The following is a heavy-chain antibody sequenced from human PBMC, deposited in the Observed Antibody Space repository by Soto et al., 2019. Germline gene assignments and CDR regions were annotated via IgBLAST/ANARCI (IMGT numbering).Heavy chain of an antibody. CDR2: ISGSGGST. D-gene: IGHD3-10*01. V-gene: IGHV3-23*01. Sequence: GGSLRLSCAASGFTFSSYAMSWVRTTPGKGLEWVSAISGSGGSTYYADSVKGRFTISRDNSKNTLYLQMNSLRAEDTAVYYCAKWKPMVRGVNFARPYGMDVWGQGTTVTVSS. CDR1: GFTFSSYA. CDR3: AKWKPMVRGVNFARPYGMDV. J-gene: IGHJ6*02.